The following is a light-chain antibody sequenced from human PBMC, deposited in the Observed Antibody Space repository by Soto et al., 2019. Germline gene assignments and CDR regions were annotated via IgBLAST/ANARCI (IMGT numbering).Light chain of an antibody. CDR1: QSITNY. Sequence: DLQMTQSPSSLSASVGDRVTITCRASQSITNYLNWYQHKSGKAPKLLIYAASSLQSGVPSRFSGSGSGTDFTLTISSLQPEDFATYYCQQSYSIPYTFGQGTNLEIK. V-gene: IGKV1-39*01. CDR2: AAS. CDR3: QQSYSIPYT. J-gene: IGKJ2*01.